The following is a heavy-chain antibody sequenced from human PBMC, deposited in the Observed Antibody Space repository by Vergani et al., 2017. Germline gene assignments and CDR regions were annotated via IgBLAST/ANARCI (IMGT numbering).Heavy chain of an antibody. CDR3: ASYGEYSGYDFVY. V-gene: IGHV4-39*07. CDR2: IYYSGST. J-gene: IGHJ4*02. D-gene: IGHD5-12*01. CDR1: GGSISSSSYY. Sequence: QLQLQESGPGLVKPSETLSLTCTVSGGSISSSSYYWGWIRQPPGKGLEWIGSIYYSGSTYYNPSLKSRVTISVDTSKNQFSLKLSSVTAADTAVYYCASYGEYSGYDFVYWGQGTLVTVSS.